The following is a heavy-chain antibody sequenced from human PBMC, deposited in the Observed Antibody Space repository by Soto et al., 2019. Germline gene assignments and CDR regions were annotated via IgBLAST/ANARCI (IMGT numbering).Heavy chain of an antibody. CDR2: FDPEDGET. Sequence: VEVSCPVSGYTLTDLSMHCVRQAHRKGLEWMGGFDPEDGETIYAQKFQGRVTMTEDTSTDTAYMELSSLRSEDTAVYYCATAVMDYYDSSGYYYGWFDPWGQGTLV. CDR3: ATAVMDYYDSSGYYYGWFDP. CDR1: GYTLTDLS. J-gene: IGHJ5*02. D-gene: IGHD3-22*01. V-gene: IGHV1-24*01.